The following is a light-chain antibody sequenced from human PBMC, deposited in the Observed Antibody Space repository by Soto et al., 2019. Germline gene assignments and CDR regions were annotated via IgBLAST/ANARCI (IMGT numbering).Light chain of an antibody. V-gene: IGKV1-12*01. Sequence: DMQMTQSPSSVSSSVGDRVTITCLWSQGISSLLAWYQQKPGKAPKLLIYGASSLQSGVPSRFSGSGSGTDFTLTISSLQPEDFAIYYCQQSFSTHSLTFGGGTKVDIK. CDR1: QGISSL. CDR2: GAS. J-gene: IGKJ4*01. CDR3: QQSFSTHSLT.